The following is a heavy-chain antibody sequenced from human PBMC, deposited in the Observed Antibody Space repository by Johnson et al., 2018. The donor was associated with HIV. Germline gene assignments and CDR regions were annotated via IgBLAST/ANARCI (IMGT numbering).Heavy chain of an antibody. CDR1: GFTFDDYG. CDR3: ARVQIISGFNWHYYESSIDAVDI. J-gene: IGHJ3*02. V-gene: IGHV3-20*04. D-gene: IGHD3-22*01. CDR2: INWNGGSI. Sequence: EVQLVESGGGVVRPGGSLRLSCAASGFTFDDYGMSWVRQAPGKVLEWVSGINWNGGSIGYAESVKGRFTISRDNAQNSLYLQMNSLRAEDTAVYYCARVQIISGFNWHYYESSIDAVDIWGQGTMVTVSS.